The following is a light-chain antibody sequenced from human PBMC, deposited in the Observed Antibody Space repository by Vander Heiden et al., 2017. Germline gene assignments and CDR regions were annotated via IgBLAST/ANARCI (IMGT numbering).Light chain of an antibody. CDR3: QQYYSTPET. V-gene: IGKV4-1*01. CDR1: QSVLYSSNNKNY. Sequence: DIVMTQSPDSLAVSLGERATIHCKSSQSVLYSSNNKNYLAWYQQKPGQPPKLLIYWASTRESGVPDRFSGSGSGTDVTLTISSLQAEDVAVYYCQQYYSTPETFGQGTKVEIK. CDR2: WAS. J-gene: IGKJ1*01.